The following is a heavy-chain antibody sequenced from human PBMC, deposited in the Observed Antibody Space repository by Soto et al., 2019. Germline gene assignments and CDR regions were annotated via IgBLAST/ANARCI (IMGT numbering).Heavy chain of an antibody. D-gene: IGHD1-7*01. V-gene: IGHV3-23*01. CDR3: AKAGGTPTTDFDR. CDR1: GFSFKHYA. J-gene: IGHJ4*02. CDR2: VSGRGTDS. Sequence: EMQLLESGGGLVQPGGSLRLSCAASGFSFKHYAMSWVRLAPGTGLEWVSAVSGRGTDSFYTTSVKGRFTISRDNSNNPVYPQMGSLRAEGTAVYYCAKAGGTPTTDFDRWCQGTLVTVSS.